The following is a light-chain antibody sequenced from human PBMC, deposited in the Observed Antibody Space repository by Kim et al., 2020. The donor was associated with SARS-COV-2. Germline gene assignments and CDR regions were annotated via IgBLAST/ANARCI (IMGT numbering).Light chain of an antibody. CDR3: QSYDSSLTEV. CDR1: SSNIGAGYD. Sequence: QAVVTQPPSVSGAPGQRVTISCTGSSSNIGAGYDVHWYQQLPGTAPKLLIYANSNRPSGVPDRFSGSKSGTSASLAITGLQAEDEADYYCQSYDSSLTEVFGGGTQLTVL. J-gene: IGLJ2*01. V-gene: IGLV1-40*01. CDR2: ANS.